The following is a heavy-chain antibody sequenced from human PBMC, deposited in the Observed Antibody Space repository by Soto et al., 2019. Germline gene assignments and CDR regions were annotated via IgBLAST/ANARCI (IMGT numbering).Heavy chain of an antibody. V-gene: IGHV3-30-3*01. J-gene: IGHJ3*02. CDR1: GFTFSSYA. CDR3: SREIVVVTADAFAI. CDR2: ISYDGSNK. Sequence: HPGGSLRLSCAASGFTFSSYAMHWVRQAPGKGLEWVAVISYDGSNKYYADSVKGRFTISRDNSKNTLYLQMNSLRAEDTAVYYCSREIVVVTADAFAIWGRGTMVTVSS. D-gene: IGHD2-21*02.